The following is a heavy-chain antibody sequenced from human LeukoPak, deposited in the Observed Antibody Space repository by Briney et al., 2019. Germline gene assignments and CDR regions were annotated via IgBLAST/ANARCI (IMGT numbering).Heavy chain of an antibody. J-gene: IGHJ4*02. V-gene: IGHV4-34*01. D-gene: IGHD4-17*01. Sequence: PSETLSLTCAVYGGSSSGYYWSWIRQPPGKGLEWIGEINHSGSTNYNPSLKSRVTISVDTSKNQFSLKLSSVTAADTAVYYCARGYTVTDYWGQGTLVTASS. CDR2: INHSGST. CDR3: ARGYTVTDY. CDR1: GGSSSGYY.